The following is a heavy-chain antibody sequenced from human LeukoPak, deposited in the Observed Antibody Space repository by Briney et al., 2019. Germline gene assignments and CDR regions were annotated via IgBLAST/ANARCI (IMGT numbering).Heavy chain of an antibody. D-gene: IGHD1-26*01. CDR3: ARKAGAGSYPFDP. Sequence: SETLSLTCTVSGGSISSSSYYWGWIRQPPGKGLGWIGSIYYSGSTYYNPSLKSRVTISVDTSKNQFSLKLSSVTAADTAVYYCARKAGAGSYPFDPWGQGTLVTVSS. V-gene: IGHV4-39*07. J-gene: IGHJ5*02. CDR2: IYYSGST. CDR1: GGSISSSSYY.